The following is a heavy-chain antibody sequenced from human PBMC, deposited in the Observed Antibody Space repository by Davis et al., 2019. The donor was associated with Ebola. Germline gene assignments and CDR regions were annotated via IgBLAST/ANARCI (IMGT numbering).Heavy chain of an antibody. D-gene: IGHD3-16*01. Sequence: GESLKISCAASGFTFSSYWMSWVRQAPGKGLEWVANIKQDGSEKYYVDSVKGRFTISRDNAKNTVYLQMNSLGAEDTAVYYCAKAYVWGSADYHYYGLDVWGQGTTVTVSS. V-gene: IGHV3-7*03. CDR3: AKAYVWGSADYHYYGLDV. CDR1: GFTFSSYW. J-gene: IGHJ6*02. CDR2: IKQDGSEK.